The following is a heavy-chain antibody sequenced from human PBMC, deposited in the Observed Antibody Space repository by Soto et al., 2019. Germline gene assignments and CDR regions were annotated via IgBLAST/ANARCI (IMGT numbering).Heavy chain of an antibody. CDR1: GFTFSRYA. D-gene: IGHD6-19*01. V-gene: IGHV3-30-3*01. Sequence: GGSLRLSCAASGFTFSRYAMHWVRQAPGKGLEWVAVISYDGSNKYYADSVKGRFTISRDNSKNTVYLQMNSLRAEDTAFYYCARGEYSSGWYEGLDYWGQGTLVTVSS. J-gene: IGHJ4*02. CDR2: ISYDGSNK. CDR3: ARGEYSSGWYEGLDY.